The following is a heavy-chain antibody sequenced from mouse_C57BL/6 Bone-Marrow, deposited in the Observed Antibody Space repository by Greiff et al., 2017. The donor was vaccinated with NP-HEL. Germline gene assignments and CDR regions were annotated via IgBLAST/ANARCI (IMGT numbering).Heavy chain of an antibody. CDR1: GFSLTSYG. CDR3: AKKRRKNYDYGGDAMDY. CDR2: IWRGGST. Sequence: QVQLQQSGPGLVQPSQSLSITCTVSGFSLTSYGVHWVRQSPGKGLEWLGVIWRGGSTDYNAAFMSRLSITKDNSKSQVFFKMNSLQADDTAIYYCAKKRRKNYDYGGDAMDYWGQGTSVTVSS. V-gene: IGHV2-5*01. D-gene: IGHD2-4*01. J-gene: IGHJ4*01.